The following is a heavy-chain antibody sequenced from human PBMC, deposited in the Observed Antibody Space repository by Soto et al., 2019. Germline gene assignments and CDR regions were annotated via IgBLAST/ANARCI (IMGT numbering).Heavy chain of an antibody. CDR3: AKGGSYYDYYYGMDV. D-gene: IGHD1-26*01. J-gene: IGHJ6*02. CDR1: GFTFDDYA. CDR2: ISWNSGSI. V-gene: IGHV3-9*01. Sequence: SLRLSCAASGFTFDDYAMHWVRQAPGKGLEWVSGISWNSGSIGYADSVKGRFTISRDNAKNSLYLQMNSLRAEDTALYYCAKGGSYYDYYYGMDVWGQGTTVTVSS.